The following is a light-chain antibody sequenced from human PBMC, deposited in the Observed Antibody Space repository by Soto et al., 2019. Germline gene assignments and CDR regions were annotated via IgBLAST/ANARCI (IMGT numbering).Light chain of an antibody. CDR3: CSYAGSYTLV. CDR1: SSDVGGYNY. CDR2: DVS. V-gene: IGLV2-11*01. J-gene: IGLJ3*02. Sequence: QSVLTQPRSVSGSPGQSVTISCTGTSSDVGGYNYVSWYQQHPGKAPKLMIYDVSERPSGVPDRFSGSKSGNTASLTISGLQAEHEADYYCCSYAGSYTLVFGGGTKLTVL.